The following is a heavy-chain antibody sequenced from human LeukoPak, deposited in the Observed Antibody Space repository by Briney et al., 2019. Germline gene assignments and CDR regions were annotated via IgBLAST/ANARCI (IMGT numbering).Heavy chain of an antibody. V-gene: IGHV3-30*18. Sequence: GGSLRLSCVASEFIFRNYGMYWVRQAPGKGLEWVAVISYDGSDKYHADSMKGRFTISRDNSKNTLYLQMNSLRVEDTAVYYCAQHPGERYTGNYGWAPPHELWGQGSLVTVSS. CDR2: ISYDGSDK. J-gene: IGHJ4*02. CDR1: EFIFRNYG. D-gene: IGHD4-17*01. CDR3: AQHPGERYTGNYGWAPPHEL.